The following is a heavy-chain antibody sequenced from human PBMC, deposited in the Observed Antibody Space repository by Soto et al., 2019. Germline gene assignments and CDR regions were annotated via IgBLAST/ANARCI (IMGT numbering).Heavy chain of an antibody. Sequence: QVHLVESGGGVVQPGGSLRLSCAASGFTFHDYAMHWVRQAPGRGLEWVAVISYDARDTNYADSVKGRFTISRDNSKKTLTLQMNGLRAEDTALYHCVRERSLSTTWAFGNWGQGTQVSVSS. D-gene: IGHD3-10*01. V-gene: IGHV3-30*04. CDR2: ISYDARDT. CDR1: GFTFHDYA. J-gene: IGHJ4*02. CDR3: VRERSLSTTWAFGN.